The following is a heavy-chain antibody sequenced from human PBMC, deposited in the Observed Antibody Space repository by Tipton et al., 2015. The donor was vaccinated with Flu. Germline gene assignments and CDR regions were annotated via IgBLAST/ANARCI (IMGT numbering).Heavy chain of an antibody. CDR3: ARGGREDAFDI. CDR1: GFTSSNYH. J-gene: IGHJ3*02. V-gene: IGHV3-21*04. D-gene: IGHD1-26*01. Sequence: SLRLSCAASGFTSSNYHMNWVRQAPGKGLEWVSSISFSSNHIYYVDSVKGRFTVSRDNAKNSVYLQMNSLRAEDTAVYYCARGGREDAFDIWGQGTMVSVSS. CDR2: ISFSSNHI.